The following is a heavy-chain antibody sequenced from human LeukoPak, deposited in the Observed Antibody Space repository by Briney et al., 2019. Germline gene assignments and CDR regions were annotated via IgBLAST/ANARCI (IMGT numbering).Heavy chain of an antibody. CDR2: SSYSGSP. D-gene: IGHD3-10*01. CDR3: ARSMVRGVPSTSHWFDP. Sequence: SETLSLTCTVSGGSISSSSYYWAWIRQPPGKGLEWIGSSSYSGSPYYNPSLKSRVTISVDTSQNQFSLKLSSVTAADTAVYYCARSMVRGVPSTSHWFDPWGQGTLVTVSS. V-gene: IGHV4-39*01. CDR1: GGSISSSSYY. J-gene: IGHJ5*02.